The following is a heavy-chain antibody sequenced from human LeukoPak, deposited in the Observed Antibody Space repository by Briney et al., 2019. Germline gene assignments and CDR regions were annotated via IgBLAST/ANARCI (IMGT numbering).Heavy chain of an antibody. D-gene: IGHD3-10*01. V-gene: IGHV1-69*06. CDR3: ARALPEYGSGSYPVTFYYYGMDV. J-gene: IGHJ6*04. CDR2: IIPIFGTA. Sequence: APVKVSCKASGGTFSSYAISWVRQAPGQGLEWMGGIIPIFGTANYAQKFQGRVTITADKSTSTAYMELSSLRSEDTAVYYCARALPEYGSGSYPVTFYYYGMDVWGKGTTVTVSS. CDR1: GGTFSSYA.